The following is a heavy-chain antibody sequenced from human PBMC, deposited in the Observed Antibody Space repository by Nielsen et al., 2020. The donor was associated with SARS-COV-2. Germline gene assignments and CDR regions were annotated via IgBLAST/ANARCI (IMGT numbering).Heavy chain of an antibody. D-gene: IGHD6-19*01. CDR2: ISYDGSNK. CDR1: CSYG. CDR3: ASGWNFDY. V-gene: IGHV3-33*05. Sequence: CSYGMHWVRQAPGKGLEWVAVISYDGSNKYYADSVKGRFTISRDNAKNSLYLQMNSLRAEDTAVYYCASGWNFDYWGQGTLVTVSS. J-gene: IGHJ4*02.